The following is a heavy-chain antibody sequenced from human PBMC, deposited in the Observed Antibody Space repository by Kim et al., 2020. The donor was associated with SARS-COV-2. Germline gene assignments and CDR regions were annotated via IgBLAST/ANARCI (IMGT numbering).Heavy chain of an antibody. CDR3: AKDFTGVGAGTFDY. J-gene: IGHJ4*02. D-gene: IGHD3-16*01. Sequence: ADSVKGRFTISRDNSKNTLYLQMNSLRAEDTAVYYCAKDFTGVGAGTFDYWGQGTLVTVSS. V-gene: IGHV3-30*02.